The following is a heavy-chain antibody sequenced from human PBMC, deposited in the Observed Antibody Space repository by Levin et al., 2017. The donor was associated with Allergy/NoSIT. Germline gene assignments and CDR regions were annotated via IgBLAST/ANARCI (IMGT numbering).Heavy chain of an antibody. CDR2: IRNKAHGGTT. CDR1: GFTFGDYA. V-gene: IGHV3-49*04. CDR3: ARGGPPNYDYNWGSYRDGYFDY. J-gene: IGHJ4*02. Sequence: GGSLRLSCTGSGFTFGDYAMSWVRQAPGKGLEWVGFIRNKAHGGTTEYAASVKGRLTISRDDSKSIAYLQMNSLKTEVTAGYIFARGGPPNYDYNWGSYRDGYFDYWGQGTLVTVSS. D-gene: IGHD3-16*02.